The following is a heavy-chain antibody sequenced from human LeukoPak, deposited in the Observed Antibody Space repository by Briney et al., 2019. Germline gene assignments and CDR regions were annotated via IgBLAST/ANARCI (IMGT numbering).Heavy chain of an antibody. CDR2: IYTSGST. V-gene: IGHV4-61*02. CDR1: GDSISSGIHS. CDR3: ARGGYYGSGNDFRFDP. Sequence: SETLSLTCNVSGDSISSGIHSWSWIRQPAGKGLEYIGRIYTSGSTNYSPSLKSRVTISLDTSKNQVSLNLTSVTAADTAVYYCARGGYYGSGNDFRFDPWGQGTLVTVSS. J-gene: IGHJ5*02. D-gene: IGHD3-10*01.